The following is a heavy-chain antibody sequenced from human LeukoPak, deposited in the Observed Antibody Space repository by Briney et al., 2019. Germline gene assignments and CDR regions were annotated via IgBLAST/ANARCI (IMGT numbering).Heavy chain of an antibody. CDR2: INPNSGGT. CDR1: GYTFTGYY. Sequence: ASVKVSCKASGYTFTGYYMHWVRQAPGQGLEWMGWINPNSGGTNYAQKFQGRVTMTRDTSVSTAYMELSRLRSDDTAVYYCARALYYGSGSYYNEVFDYWGQGTLVTVSS. V-gene: IGHV1-2*02. J-gene: IGHJ4*02. CDR3: ARALYYGSGSYYNEVFDY. D-gene: IGHD3-10*01.